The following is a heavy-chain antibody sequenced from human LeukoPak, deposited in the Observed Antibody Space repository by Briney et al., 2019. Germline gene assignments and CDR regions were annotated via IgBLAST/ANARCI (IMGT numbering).Heavy chain of an antibody. CDR1: GTSISTYY. CDR2: ISTSGSP. Sequence: SETLSLTCTVSGTSISTYYWSWIRQPAGKGLEWIGRISTSGSPNYNPSLKSRVTMSVDTSKNQFSLKLTSVTAADTAVYFCARDGSYGSGTXFXFDXXGHTIMVXVS. CDR3: ARDGSYGSGTXFXFDX. J-gene: IGHJ3*02. V-gene: IGHV4-4*07. D-gene: IGHD3-10*01.